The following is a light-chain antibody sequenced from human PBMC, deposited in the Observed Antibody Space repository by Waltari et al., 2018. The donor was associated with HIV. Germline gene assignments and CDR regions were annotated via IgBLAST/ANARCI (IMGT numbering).Light chain of an antibody. V-gene: IGLV3-1*01. CDR1: EVGDKY. CDR3: QAWGSTTSGV. J-gene: IGLJ2*01. Sequence: SYEVTQPPSVAVSPGQTASITCSGYEVGDKYTCWYQHKPGQSPLLVIYQDHKRPSGIPERFSGSSSGHTATLTISGSLPMDEADYYCQAWGSTTSGVFGRGTKLTVL. CDR2: QDH.